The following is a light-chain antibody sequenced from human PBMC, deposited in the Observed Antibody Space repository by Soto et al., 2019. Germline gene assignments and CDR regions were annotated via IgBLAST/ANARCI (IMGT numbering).Light chain of an antibody. CDR2: GVS. CDR3: GSYTGSSVI. CDR1: SSDVGAYDY. Sequence: QSALTQPASVSGSPGQSITISCTGTSSDVGAYDYVSWYQQHPGNAPKLMIYGVSNRPSGVSDRFSGSKSGNTASLTISGVEAEDESDYYSGSYTGSSVIFGGGTKLTVL. V-gene: IGLV2-14*03. J-gene: IGLJ2*01.